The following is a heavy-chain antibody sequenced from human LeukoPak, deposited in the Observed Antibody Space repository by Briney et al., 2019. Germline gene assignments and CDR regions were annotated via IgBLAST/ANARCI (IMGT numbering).Heavy chain of an antibody. CDR1: GFSFSSYE. Sequence: GGSLRLSCAASGFSFSSYEMNWVRQAPGKGLEWISYINSNGRDIDCADSVRGRFTISRDNAKNSLFLQMNSLRAEDTAVYYCANIILWWCYDYWGQGTLVTVSS. D-gene: IGHD2-21*01. CDR3: ANIILWWCYDY. J-gene: IGHJ4*02. V-gene: IGHV3-48*03. CDR2: INSNGRDI.